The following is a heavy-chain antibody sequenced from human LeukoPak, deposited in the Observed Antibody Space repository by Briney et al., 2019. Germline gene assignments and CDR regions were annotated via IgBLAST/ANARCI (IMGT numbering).Heavy chain of an antibody. Sequence: KASETLSLTCTVSGGTISSYYWSWIRQPPGKGLEWIGYIYYSGSTNYNPSLKSRVTISVDTSKNQFSLKLSSVTAADTAVYYCAGNWYSSGLNWFDPWGQGTLVTVSS. D-gene: IGHD6-19*01. CDR2: IYYSGST. V-gene: IGHV4-59*01. CDR1: GGTISSYY. CDR3: AGNWYSSGLNWFDP. J-gene: IGHJ5*02.